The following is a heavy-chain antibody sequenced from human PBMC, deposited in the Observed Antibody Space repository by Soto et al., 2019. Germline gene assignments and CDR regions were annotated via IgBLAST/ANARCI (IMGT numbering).Heavy chain of an antibody. Sequence: QVQVVQSGVEVRRPGSSVKVCCKASGDTFKNCVISWVRQATGQGLEWMGGIIPLFGTTDFSQRCPGRLTITTDESTTTAYMELSRLRSEAPATYSCAAELGFGKFSVDWGQGTTVIVSS. CDR1: GDTFKNCV. CDR2: IIPLFGTT. V-gene: IGHV1-69*01. J-gene: IGHJ6*02. D-gene: IGHD7-27*01. CDR3: AAELGFGKFSVD.